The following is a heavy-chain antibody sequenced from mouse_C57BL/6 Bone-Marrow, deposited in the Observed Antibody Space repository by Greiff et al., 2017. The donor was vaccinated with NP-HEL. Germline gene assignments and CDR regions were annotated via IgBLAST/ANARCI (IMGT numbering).Heavy chain of an antibody. V-gene: IGHV5-15*01. J-gene: IGHJ4*01. CDR1: GFTFSDYG. D-gene: IGHD1-1*02. Sequence: EVKLQESGGGLVQPGGSLKLSCAASGFTFSDYGMAWVRQAPRKGPEWVAFISNLAYSIYYADTVTGRFTISRENAKNTLYLEMSSLRSEDTAMYYCARQGGPYAMDYWGQGTSVTVSS. CDR3: ARQGGPYAMDY. CDR2: ISNLAYSI.